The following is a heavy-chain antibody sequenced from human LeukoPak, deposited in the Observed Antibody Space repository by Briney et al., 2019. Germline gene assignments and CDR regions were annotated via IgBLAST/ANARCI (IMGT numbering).Heavy chain of an antibody. V-gene: IGHV1-18*01. CDR3: ARDARWLSASTVYHMDV. Sequence: ASVTVSFTASGYSFTIYGISWVRQAPGQGLEWMGWISVYNGNTNYAQKLQGRVTMTTDTSTSTAYMELWSLRSDGTAVYNCARDARWLSASTVYHMDVWGKGTTVTVSS. CDR2: ISVYNGNT. D-gene: IGHD3-10*01. CDR1: GYSFTIYG. J-gene: IGHJ6*03.